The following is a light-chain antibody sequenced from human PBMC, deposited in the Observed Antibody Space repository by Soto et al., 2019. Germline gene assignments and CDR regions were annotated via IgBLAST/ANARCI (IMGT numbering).Light chain of an antibody. Sequence: EIVLTQSPATLSLSPGERATLSCRASQSVSSYLAWYQQKPGQAPRLLIYDASNRATGIPARFSGSGSGTDFTLTISSLEPEDFAVYYCQQRSNWTFGQVTTVEIK. J-gene: IGKJ1*01. V-gene: IGKV3-11*01. CDR1: QSVSSY. CDR3: QQRSNWT. CDR2: DAS.